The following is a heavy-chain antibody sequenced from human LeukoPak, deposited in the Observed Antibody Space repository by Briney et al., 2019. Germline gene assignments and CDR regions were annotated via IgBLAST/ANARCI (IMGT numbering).Heavy chain of an antibody. CDR2: ISSDGSST. Sequence: PGGSLRLSCAASGFTFSSYWMHWVRQAPGKGLVWVSRISSDGSSTSYADSVKGRFTISRDNAKNTLYLQMNSLRAEDTAVYYCARDTTIVVVPAAIGDFDYWGQGTLVTVSS. J-gene: IGHJ4*02. CDR3: ARDTTIVVVPAAIGDFDY. V-gene: IGHV3-74*01. CDR1: GFTFSSYW. D-gene: IGHD2-2*02.